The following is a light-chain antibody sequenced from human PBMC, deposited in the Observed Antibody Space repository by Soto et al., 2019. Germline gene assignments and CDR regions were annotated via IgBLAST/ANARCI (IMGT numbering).Light chain of an antibody. CDR3: SSYAGSSNV. Sequence: LTQPPSASGSAGQSVAISCTGTSSDVGGYNYVSWYQQHPGKAPKLMIYEVNKRPSGVPDRFSGSKSGNTASRTVSGLQAEDEADYYCSSYAGSSNVFGTGTKVTVL. V-gene: IGLV2-8*01. CDR1: SSDVGGYNY. J-gene: IGLJ1*01. CDR2: EVN.